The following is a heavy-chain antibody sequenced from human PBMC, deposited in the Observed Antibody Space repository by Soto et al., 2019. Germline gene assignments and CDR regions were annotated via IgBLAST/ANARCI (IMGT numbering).Heavy chain of an antibody. Sequence: QVQLVQSGAEVKKPGASVKVSCKASGYTFTSYGISWVRQAPGQGLEWMGWIGAYNGNTNYAQKVQGRDTMTTDTPTSTAYLAVRSLRSDDTSVYYWATKPNYYDSSGPGYYGMDVWGQGTPVTFSS. D-gene: IGHD3-22*01. J-gene: IGHJ6*02. V-gene: IGHV1-18*01. CDR1: GYTFTSYG. CDR2: IGAYNGNT. CDR3: ATKPNYYDSSGPGYYGMDV.